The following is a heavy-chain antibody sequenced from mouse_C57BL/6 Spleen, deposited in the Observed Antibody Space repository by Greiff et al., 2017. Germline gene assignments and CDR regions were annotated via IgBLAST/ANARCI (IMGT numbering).Heavy chain of an antibody. Sequence: VQLQQPGAELVKPGASVKLSCKASGYTFTSSWMHWVKQRPGRGLEWIGRIDPNSGGTKYNEKFNSKATLTVDKPSSTAYMQLSSLTSEDSAVYYCARSRELLRYDAMDYWGQGTSVTVSS. CDR1: GYTFTSSW. D-gene: IGHD1-1*01. V-gene: IGHV1-72*01. CDR2: IDPNSGGT. CDR3: ARSRELLRYDAMDY. J-gene: IGHJ4*01.